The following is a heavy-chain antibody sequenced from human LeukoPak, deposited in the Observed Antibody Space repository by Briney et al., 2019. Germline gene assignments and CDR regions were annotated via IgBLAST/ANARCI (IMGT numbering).Heavy chain of an antibody. Sequence: GGSLRLSCTASGFTFGDYAMSWVRQAPGKGLEWVGFIRSKAYGGTTEYAASVKGRFTISRDDSKSIAYLQMNSLKTEDTAVYYCTRLIAAPTKNAPYDDYWGQGTLVTVSS. CDR3: TRLIAAPTKNAPYDDY. J-gene: IGHJ4*02. D-gene: IGHD6-6*01. CDR2: IRSKAYGGTT. CDR1: GFTFGDYA. V-gene: IGHV3-49*04.